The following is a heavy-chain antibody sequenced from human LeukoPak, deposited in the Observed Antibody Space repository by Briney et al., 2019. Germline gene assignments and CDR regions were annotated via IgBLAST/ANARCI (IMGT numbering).Heavy chain of an antibody. D-gene: IGHD3-10*01. CDR1: GFTFSSYA. CDR2: IKQDGGEE. V-gene: IGHV3-7*03. CDR3: GKDISAGGMDV. J-gene: IGHJ6*02. Sequence: PGGSLRLSCAASGFTFSSYAMSWVRQAPGKGLEWVANIKQDGGEEYYVDSVKGRFTISRDNAKNSLYLQMNSLRAEDTALYYCGKDISAGGMDVWGQGTTVTVSS.